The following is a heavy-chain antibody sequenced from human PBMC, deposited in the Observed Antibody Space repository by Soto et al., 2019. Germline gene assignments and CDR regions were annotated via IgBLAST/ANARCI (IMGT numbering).Heavy chain of an antibody. Sequence: QVQLQESGPGLVKPSQTLSLTCTVSVGSISSGGTCSYWTCIRQLPGNGLEWIGYIYYTGNTYYNPSLKSRPTISIDTSENQFSLKLTSVTAADTAVYFCASGHDAYKVRYWGQGTLVSVSS. V-gene: IGHV4-31*03. CDR2: IYYTGNT. D-gene: IGHD1-1*01. CDR3: ASGHDAYKVRY. J-gene: IGHJ4*02. CDR1: VGSISSGGTCSY.